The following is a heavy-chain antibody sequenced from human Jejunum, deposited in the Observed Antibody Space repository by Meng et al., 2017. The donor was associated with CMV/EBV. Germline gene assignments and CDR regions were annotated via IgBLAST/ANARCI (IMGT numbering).Heavy chain of an antibody. CDR3: ARDNGDKYYGMDV. J-gene: IGHJ6*02. V-gene: IGHV4-59*01. Sequence: TVSGDSITDYYWRWIRQSPGKGVEWSGYIYYSGSIRYNHTLEGRVGISIDTSRKHFSLKMRSVTAADTATYYCARDNGDKYYGMDVWGQGTTVTVSS. CDR1: GDSITDYY. CDR2: IYYSGSI.